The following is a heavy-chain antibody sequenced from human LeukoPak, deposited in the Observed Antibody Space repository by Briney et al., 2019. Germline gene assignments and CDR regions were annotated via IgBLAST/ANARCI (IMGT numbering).Heavy chain of an antibody. D-gene: IGHD3-3*01. Sequence: PSETLSLTCTVTGGSISNYYWSWIRQPPGRGLEWIGYIYTSGSTNCNPSLKSRITMSTDTSKNRFSLKLSSVTAADTAVYYCTTDSGYDFWSGYYSPNFDYWGQGTLVTVSS. V-gene: IGHV4-59*01. CDR2: IYTSGST. J-gene: IGHJ4*02. CDR1: GGSISNYY. CDR3: TTDSGYDFWSGYYSPNFDY.